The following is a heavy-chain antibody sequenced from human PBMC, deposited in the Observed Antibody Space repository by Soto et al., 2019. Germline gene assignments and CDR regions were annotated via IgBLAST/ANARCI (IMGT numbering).Heavy chain of an antibody. CDR3: AIRYSSSSKYFHH. Sequence: QVQLQQWGAGLLKPSETLSLTCGVYGGSFSDYYWSWIRQPPGKGLEWIGEISHSGSTNYNPSLKRRITLSVDTSKNPFSLKLSSVTAADTAVYYCAIRYSSSSKYFHHWGQGTLVTVSS. D-gene: IGHD6-13*01. CDR2: ISHSGST. J-gene: IGHJ1*01. V-gene: IGHV4-34*01. CDR1: GGSFSDYY.